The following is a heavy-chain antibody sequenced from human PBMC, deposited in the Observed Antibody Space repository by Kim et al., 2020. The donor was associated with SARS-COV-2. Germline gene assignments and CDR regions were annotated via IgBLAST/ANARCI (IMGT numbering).Heavy chain of an antibody. J-gene: IGHJ4*02. Sequence: GGSLRLSCAASGFTFSSYAMHWVRQAPGKGLEWVAVISYDGSNKYYADSVKGRFTISRDNSKNTLYLQMNSLRAEDTAVYYCAIETTEWFGELFDGSTMIVVAHPLGYWGQGTLVTVSS. CDR2: ISYDGSNK. V-gene: IGHV3-30*04. D-gene: IGHD3-22*01. CDR3: AIETTEWFGELFDGSTMIVVAHPLGY. CDR1: GFTFSSYA.